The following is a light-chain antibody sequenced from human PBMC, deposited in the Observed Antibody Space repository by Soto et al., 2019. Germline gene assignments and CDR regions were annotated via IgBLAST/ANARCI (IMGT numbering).Light chain of an antibody. CDR2: AAS. CDR3: QQTYSAPPT. J-gene: IGKJ1*01. CDR1: QIISTY. Sequence: DIQMTQSPSSLSASVGERVTITCRASQIISTYLNWYQQRAGLAPRLLIYAASSLQSGVPPRFSGSGSGTDFTLTISSLQPEDFATYFCQQTYSAPPTFGQGTKVDI. V-gene: IGKV1-39*01.